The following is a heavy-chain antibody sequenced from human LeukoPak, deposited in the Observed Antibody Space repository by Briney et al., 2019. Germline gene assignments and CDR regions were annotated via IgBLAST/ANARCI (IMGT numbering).Heavy chain of an antibody. CDR3: ARGYGSGYQTFEY. Sequence: TGGSLRLSCAASGFTFSSYAMSWVRQAPGKGLEWVSSITSSSTYMYYADSVKGRFTISRDNVKKSLYLQMNSLRAEDTAVYYCARGYGSGYQTFEYWGQGTLVTVSS. CDR2: ITSSSTYM. V-gene: IGHV3-21*01. J-gene: IGHJ4*02. CDR1: GFTFSSYA. D-gene: IGHD3-22*01.